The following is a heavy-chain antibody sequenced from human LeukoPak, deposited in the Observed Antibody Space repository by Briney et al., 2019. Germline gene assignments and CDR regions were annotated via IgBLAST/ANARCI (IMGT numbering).Heavy chain of an antibody. V-gene: IGHV3-66*01. CDR3: ARVMQDPHYYDSSGYYVEDYCYYGMDV. CDR1: GFTVSSNY. Sequence: GGSLRLSCAASGFTVSSNYMSWVRQAPGKGLEWVSVIYSGGSTYYADSVKGRFTTSRDNSKNTLYLQMNSLRAEDTAVYYCARVMQDPHYYDSSGYYVEDYCYYGMDVWGQGTTVTVSS. CDR2: IYSGGST. D-gene: IGHD3-22*01. J-gene: IGHJ6*02.